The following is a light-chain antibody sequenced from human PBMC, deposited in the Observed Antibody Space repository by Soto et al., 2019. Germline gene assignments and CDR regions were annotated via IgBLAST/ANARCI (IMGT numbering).Light chain of an antibody. CDR1: SSDIGRYNY. J-gene: IGLJ2*01. Sequence: QSVLTQPASVSGSPGQSITISCTGTSSDIGRYNYVSRYQQHPGKAPRLVISGVNKRPSGISNRFSGSKSGNTASLTISGLQADDEAIYYCASYTSTTTLVVFGGGTQLTVL. CDR2: GVN. CDR3: ASYTSTTTLVV. V-gene: IGLV2-14*01.